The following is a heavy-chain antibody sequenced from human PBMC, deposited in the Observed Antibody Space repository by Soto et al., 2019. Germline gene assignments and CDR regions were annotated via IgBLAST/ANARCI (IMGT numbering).Heavy chain of an antibody. V-gene: IGHV4-34*01. CDR3: ASLGSSKLSYYYYYYGMDV. J-gene: IGHJ6*02. Sequence: QVQLQQWGAGLLKPSETLSLTCAVYGGSFSGYYWSWIRQPPGQGLEWMGEINHSGSTNYNPCLKSRVNVSVDTSKNQFSLKLSSVTAADTAVYYCASLGSSKLSYYYYYYGMDVWGQGTTVTVSS. CDR1: GGSFSGYY. CDR2: INHSGST. D-gene: IGHD6-6*01.